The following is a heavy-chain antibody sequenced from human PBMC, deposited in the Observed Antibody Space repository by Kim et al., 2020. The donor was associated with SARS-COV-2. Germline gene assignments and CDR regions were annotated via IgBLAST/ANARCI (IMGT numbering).Heavy chain of an antibody. CDR2: ISYDGSNK. V-gene: IGHV3-30*18. CDR3: AKDLHYYDRYYYGMDV. D-gene: IGHD3-22*01. Sequence: GGSLRLSCAVSGFTFRTFGMHWVRQAPGKGLEWVAVISYDGSNKYYADSVKGRFTISRDNSENTLFLQMDSLRAEDTAVYYCAKDLHYYDRYYYGMDVWGQGTTVTVS. CDR1: GFTFRTFG. J-gene: IGHJ6*02.